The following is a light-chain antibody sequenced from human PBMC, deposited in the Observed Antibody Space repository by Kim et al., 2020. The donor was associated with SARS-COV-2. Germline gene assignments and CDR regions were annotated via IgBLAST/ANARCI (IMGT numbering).Light chain of an antibody. CDR2: DVS. J-gene: IGLJ3*02. Sequence: QSALTQPRSVSGSRGQSVTISCTGAGSDVGGYDYVSWYQQNPGKAPKLMIYDVSKRPSGVPDRFSGSKSGNTASLTISGLQAEDEADYYCCSYAGTYTWVFGGGTQLTVL. CDR3: CSYAGTYTWV. CDR1: GSDVGGYDY. V-gene: IGLV2-11*01.